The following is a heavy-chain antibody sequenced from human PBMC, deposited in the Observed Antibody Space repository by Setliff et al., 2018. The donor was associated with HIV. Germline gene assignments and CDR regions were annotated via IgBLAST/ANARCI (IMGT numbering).Heavy chain of an antibody. Sequence: ASVKVSCKASGYSFTAYGISWVRQAPGQGFEWMGWINIDSGHTNFAQKFQDRVTVTTDTSTNTTYMELSSLRSEDTAVYYCARDYNWNYAWFDPWGQGTLVTVSS. V-gene: IGHV1-18*01. CDR2: INIDSGHT. CDR1: GYSFTAYG. D-gene: IGHD1-1*01. J-gene: IGHJ5*02. CDR3: ARDYNWNYAWFDP.